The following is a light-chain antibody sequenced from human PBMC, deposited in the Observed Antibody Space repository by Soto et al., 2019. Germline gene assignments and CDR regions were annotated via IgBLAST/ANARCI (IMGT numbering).Light chain of an antibody. J-gene: IGKJ1*01. CDR3: HQFSIYPWT. Sequence: DIQMTQSPSTLSASVGDRVTITCRASQSISGWLAWFQQKPGKAPNLLIYKASTLQSGVTSMFSGGGSDTDLTLTISSLRPDVFASYYCHQFSIYPWTFGQGTKLEMK. V-gene: IGKV1-5*03. CDR2: KAS. CDR1: QSISGW.